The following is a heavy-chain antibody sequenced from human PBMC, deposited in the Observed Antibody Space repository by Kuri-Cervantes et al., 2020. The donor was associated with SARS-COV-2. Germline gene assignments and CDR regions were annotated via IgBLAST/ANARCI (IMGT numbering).Heavy chain of an antibody. CDR3: AKVPGDGYNWNYSPLFDY. D-gene: IGHD1-7*01. Sequence: TCKASGYTFTRYGISWVRQAPGQGLEWMGWISAYNGNTNYAQKFQGRVTMTTDTSTSTAYMELRSLRSDDAAVYYCAKVPGDGYNWNYSPLFDYWGQGTLVTVSS. V-gene: IGHV1-18*04. J-gene: IGHJ4*02. CDR2: ISAYNGNT. CDR1: GYTFTRYG.